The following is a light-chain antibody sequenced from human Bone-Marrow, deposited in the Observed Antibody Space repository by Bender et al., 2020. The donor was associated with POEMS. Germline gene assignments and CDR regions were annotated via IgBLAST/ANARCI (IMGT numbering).Light chain of an antibody. CDR2: DDT. J-gene: IGLJ2*01. V-gene: IGLV3-21*02. CDR3: QVWESSSDHVV. Sequence: APGQTARITCGGNNIGRQRVHWYQRKPGQAPVLVVYDDTERPTGIPERFSGSDSGNTATLTISRVEAGDEADYYCQVWESSSDHVVFGGGTKLTVL. CDR1: NIGRQR.